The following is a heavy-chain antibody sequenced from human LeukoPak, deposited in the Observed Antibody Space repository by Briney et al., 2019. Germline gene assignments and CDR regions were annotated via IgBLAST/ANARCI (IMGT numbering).Heavy chain of an antibody. V-gene: IGHV1-18*01. J-gene: IGHJ5*02. Sequence: ASVKVSCKASGGTFSSYAISWMRRAPGQGLEWMGWISFHNGNTNYAQKFHGRLTMTTDTSTSTAYMELRSLRSDDTGVYYCARDVPGSIGTTARFDPWGQGTLVTVSS. CDR3: ARDVPGSIGTTARFDP. D-gene: IGHD1-1*01. CDR2: ISFHNGNT. CDR1: GGTFSSYA.